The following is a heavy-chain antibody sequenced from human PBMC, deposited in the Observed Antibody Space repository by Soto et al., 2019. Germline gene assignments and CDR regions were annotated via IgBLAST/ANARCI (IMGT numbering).Heavy chain of an antibody. V-gene: IGHV1-69*06. CDR2: IIPIFGTA. D-gene: IGHD5-18*01. Sequence: QVQLVQSGAEVKNPGSSVKVSCKAAGGTLSSSAISWVRQAPGQGLEWMGGIIPIFGTANYAQKFQGRVTITADKSTSTAYMELSSLRSEDTAVDYCAIYKGGYSYGVDYWGQGTLVTVSS. J-gene: IGHJ4*02. CDR3: AIYKGGYSYGVDY. CDR1: GGTLSSSA.